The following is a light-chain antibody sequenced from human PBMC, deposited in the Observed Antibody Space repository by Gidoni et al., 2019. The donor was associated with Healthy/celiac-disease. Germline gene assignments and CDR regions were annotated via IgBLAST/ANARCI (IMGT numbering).Light chain of an antibody. V-gene: IGKV1-27*01. CDR2: AAS. CDR3: QKYNSSPPVT. CDR1: QGISNY. Sequence: DIQMTQSPSSLSASVGDRVTITCRASQGISNYLAWYQQKPGKVPKLLIYAASTLHSGVPSRFSGSGSGTDFTLTISRLQPEDVATYYCQKYNSSPPVTFGGGTKVEIK. J-gene: IGKJ4*01.